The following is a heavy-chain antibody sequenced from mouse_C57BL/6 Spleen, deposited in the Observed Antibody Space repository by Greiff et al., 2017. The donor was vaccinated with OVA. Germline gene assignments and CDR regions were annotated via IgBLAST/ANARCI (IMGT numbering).Heavy chain of an antibody. CDR2: ISSGSSTI. CDR1: GFTFSDYG. D-gene: IGHD1-1*01. Sequence: DVMLVESGGGLVKPGGSLKLSCAASGFTFSDYGMHWVRQAPEKGLEWVAYISSGSSTIYYADTVKGRFTISRDNAKNTLFLQMTSLRSEDTAMYYCARDRTTGVDYWGQGTTLTVSS. J-gene: IGHJ2*01. CDR3: ARDRTTGVDY. V-gene: IGHV5-17*01.